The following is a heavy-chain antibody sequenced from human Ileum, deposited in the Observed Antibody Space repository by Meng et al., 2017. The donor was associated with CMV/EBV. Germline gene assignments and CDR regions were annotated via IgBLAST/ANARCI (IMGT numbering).Heavy chain of an antibody. V-gene: IGHV3-48*03. J-gene: IGHJ4*02. CDR3: AKQRVTLLMNWDFDQ. CDR2: ISSSGRDI. D-gene: IGHD2-21*02. Sequence: GESLKISCVASGFTFSYFEMNWVRQAPGKGLEWVAYISSSGRDIYYADSVKGRFTISRDNSKNTVFLEMTSLRPEDSATYYCAKQRVTLLMNWDFDQWGQGTLVTVSS. CDR1: GFTFSYFE.